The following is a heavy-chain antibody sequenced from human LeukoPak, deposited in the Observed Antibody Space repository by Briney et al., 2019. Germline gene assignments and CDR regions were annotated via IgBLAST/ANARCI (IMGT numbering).Heavy chain of an antibody. CDR3: ATYLIYYYDSSGGAFDI. CDR1: GYTFTSYF. CDR2: INPSGGST. V-gene: IGHV1-46*01. Sequence: GASVKVSCKASGYTFTSYFIHWVRQAPGQGLEWMGVINPSGGSTSYAQKFQGRVTMTRDTSTSTVYMELRSLRSEDTAVYYCATYLIYYYDSSGGAFDIWGQGTMVTVSS. D-gene: IGHD3-22*01. J-gene: IGHJ3*02.